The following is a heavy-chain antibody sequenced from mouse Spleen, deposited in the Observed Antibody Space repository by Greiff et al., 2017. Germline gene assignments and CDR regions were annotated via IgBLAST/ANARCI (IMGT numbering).Heavy chain of an antibody. CDR2: INPSNGGT. J-gene: IGHJ3*01. D-gene: IGHD1-1*01. Sequence: QVQLKESGAELVKPGASVKLSCKASGYTFTSYYMYWVKQRPGQGLEWIGEINPSNGGTNFNEKFKSKATLTVDKSSSTAYMQLSSLTSEDSAVYYCTREAYGSLFAYWGQGTLVTVSA. CDR3: TREAYGSLFAY. CDR1: GYTFTSYY. V-gene: IGHV1S81*02.